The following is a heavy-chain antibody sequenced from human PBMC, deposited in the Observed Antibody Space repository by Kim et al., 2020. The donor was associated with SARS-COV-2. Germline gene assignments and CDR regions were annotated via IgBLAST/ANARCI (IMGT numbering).Heavy chain of an antibody. CDR2: AYHTGST. CDR3: ARGDGGYNQDCRGFDS. Sequence: SETLSLTCTVSGGSISGYWSWIRQSPGRGLEWIGYAYHTGSTNYNPSLRSRVTMSVDTSKKHFSLRLTSVTAADTAVYYCARGDGGYNQDCRGFDSWGQG. V-gene: IGHV4-59*13. CDR1: GGSISGY. D-gene: IGHD4-17*01. J-gene: IGHJ4*02.